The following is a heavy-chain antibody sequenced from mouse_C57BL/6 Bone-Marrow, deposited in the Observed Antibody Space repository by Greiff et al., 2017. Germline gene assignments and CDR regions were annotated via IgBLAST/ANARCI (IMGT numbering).Heavy chain of an antibody. V-gene: IGHV2-3*01. CDR2: IWGDGST. CDR1: GFSLTSYG. D-gene: IGHD2-4*01. CDR3: ALYWDYDYGEWYYAMDY. J-gene: IGHJ4*01. Sequence: VKLVESGPGLVAPSQSLSITCTVSGFSLTSYGVSWVRQPPGQGLEWLGVIWGDGSTNYQSALISRLSISKDNSKSQVFLKLNSLQTDDTATYYCALYWDYDYGEWYYAMDYGGQGTSVTVSS.